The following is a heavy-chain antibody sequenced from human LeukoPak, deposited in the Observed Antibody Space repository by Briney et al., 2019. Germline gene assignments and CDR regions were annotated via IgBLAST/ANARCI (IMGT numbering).Heavy chain of an antibody. D-gene: IGHD1-7*01. CDR1: GDSVSSNSAA. CDR2: TYYRSKWYN. J-gene: IGHJ4*02. V-gene: IGHV6-1*01. Sequence: SQTLSLTCAISGDSVSSNSAAWNWIRQSPSRGLEWLGRTYYRSKWYNDYVVSVKSRITINPDTSKNQFSLQLNSVTPEDTAVYYCARGPRYNWNYHFDYWGQGTLVTVSS. CDR3: ARGPRYNWNYHFDY.